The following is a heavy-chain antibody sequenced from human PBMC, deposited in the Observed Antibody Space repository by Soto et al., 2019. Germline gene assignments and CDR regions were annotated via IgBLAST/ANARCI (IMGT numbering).Heavy chain of an antibody. CDR2: IYHSGST. D-gene: IGHD4-17*01. Sequence: QLQLQESGSGLVKPSQTLSLTCAVSGGSISSGGYSWSWIRQPPGKGLGWIGYIYHSGSTYYNPSLKSRVTISVTRAXNQFSLKLSSVTAADTAVYYCASGPIGDYTDGFDYWGQGTLVTVSS. CDR1: GGSISSGGYS. V-gene: IGHV4-30-2*01. J-gene: IGHJ4*02. CDR3: ASGPIGDYTDGFDY.